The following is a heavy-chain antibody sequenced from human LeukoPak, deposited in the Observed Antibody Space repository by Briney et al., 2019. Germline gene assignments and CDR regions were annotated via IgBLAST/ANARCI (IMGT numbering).Heavy chain of an antibody. CDR2: INHSGST. CDR1: GGSFSGYY. CDR3: ARGRTGNKAFDI. V-gene: IGHV4-34*01. J-gene: IGHJ3*02. D-gene: IGHD1/OR15-1a*01. Sequence: PSETLSLTCAVYGGSFSGYYWSWIRHPPGKGLEWIGEINHSGSTNYNPSLKSRVTISVDTSKNQFSLKLSSVTAADTAVYYCARGRTGNKAFDIWGQGTMVTVSS.